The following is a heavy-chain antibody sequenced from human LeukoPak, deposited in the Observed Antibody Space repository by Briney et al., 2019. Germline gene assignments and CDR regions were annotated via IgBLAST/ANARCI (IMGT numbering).Heavy chain of an antibody. CDR1: GFTFSDYA. Sequence: RSLRLSCAASGFTFSDYAIHWVRPAPGKGLGWVSVISNVGGSKHYADSVKGRFTISRDNSKNTLLLEMNSLRPEDTAVYYCARDLSTGPADYCFDSWGQGTLVTVSS. CDR3: ARDLSTGPADYCFDS. D-gene: IGHD2-2*01. J-gene: IGHJ4*02. V-gene: IGHV3-30-3*01. CDR2: ISNVGGSK.